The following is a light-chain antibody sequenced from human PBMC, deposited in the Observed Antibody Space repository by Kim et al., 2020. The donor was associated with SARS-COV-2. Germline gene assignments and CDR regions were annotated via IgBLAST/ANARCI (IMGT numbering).Light chain of an antibody. J-gene: IGKJ1*01. CDR2: AAS. Sequence: ASTGDRGTITCRASQGISSYLAWYQQKPGKAPKLLIYAASTLQSGVPSRFSGSGSGTDFTLTISCLQSEDFATYYCQQYYSYPRTFGQGTKVDIK. V-gene: IGKV1-8*01. CDR1: QGISSY. CDR3: QQYYSYPRT.